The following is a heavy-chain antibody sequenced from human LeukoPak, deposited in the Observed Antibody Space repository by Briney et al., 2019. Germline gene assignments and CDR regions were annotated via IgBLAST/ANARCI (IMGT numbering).Heavy chain of an antibody. D-gene: IGHD6-19*01. CDR2: IYHSGST. V-gene: IGHV4-30-2*01. CDR3: ARGSMVAVAGTLVY. J-gene: IGHJ4*02. Sequence: PSETLSLTCAVSGGSISSGGYSWSWIRQPPGKGLEWIGYIYHSGSTYYNPSLKSRVTISVDRSKNQFSLKLSSVTAADTAVYYCARGSMVAVAGTLVYWGQGTLVTVSS. CDR1: GGSISSGGYS.